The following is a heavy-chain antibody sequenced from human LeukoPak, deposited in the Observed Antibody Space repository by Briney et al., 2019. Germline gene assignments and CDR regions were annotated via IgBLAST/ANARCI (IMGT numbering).Heavy chain of an antibody. V-gene: IGHV4-39*01. CDR2: IYYSGST. Sequence: SETLSLTCTVSGGSISSSTYYWGWIRQPPGKGLEWIGSIYYSGSTYYNASLKSRVTISADTSKNQFSLKLSSVTAAGTAVYYCARPLSGSSSWHGDAFDIWGQGTMVTVSS. CDR1: GGSISSSTYY. CDR3: ARPLSGSSSWHGDAFDI. D-gene: IGHD6-13*01. J-gene: IGHJ3*02.